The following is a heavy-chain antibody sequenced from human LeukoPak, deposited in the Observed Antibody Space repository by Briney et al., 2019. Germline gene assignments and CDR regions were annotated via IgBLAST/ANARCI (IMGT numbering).Heavy chain of an antibody. CDR3: ARAMVRGVIIRSTNDY. V-gene: IGHV1-69*05. CDR1: GGTFSSYA. CDR2: IIPIFGTA. D-gene: IGHD3-10*01. Sequence: ASVKVSCKASGGTFSSYAISWVRQAPGQGLEWMGGIIPIFGTANYAQKFQGRVTITTDESTSTAYMELSSLRSEDTAVYYCARAMVRGVIIRSTNDYWGQGTLVTVSS. J-gene: IGHJ4*02.